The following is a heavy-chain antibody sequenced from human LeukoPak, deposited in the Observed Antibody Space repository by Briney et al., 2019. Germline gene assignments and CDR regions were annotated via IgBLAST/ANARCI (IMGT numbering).Heavy chain of an antibody. Sequence: PSETLSLTCTVSRGSISSSSYYWGWIRQPPGKGLEWIASIYYSGGTYYNPSLKSRVTISVDTSKNQFSLKLSSVTAADTAVYYCARRVSDPLKVDYWGQGTLVTVSS. D-gene: IGHD3-22*01. CDR2: IYYSGGT. CDR3: ARRVSDPLKVDY. J-gene: IGHJ4*02. V-gene: IGHV4-39*01. CDR1: RGSISSSSYY.